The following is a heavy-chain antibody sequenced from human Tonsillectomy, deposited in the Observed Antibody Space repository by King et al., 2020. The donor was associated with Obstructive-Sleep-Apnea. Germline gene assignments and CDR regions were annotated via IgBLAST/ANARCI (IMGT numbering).Heavy chain of an antibody. J-gene: IGHJ6*02. D-gene: IGHD6-13*01. V-gene: IGHV3-13*04. Sequence: VQLVESGGGLVQPGGSLRLSCAASGFTFSSYDMHWVRQATGKGLEWVSAIGTAGDTYYPGSVKGRFTISRENAKNSLYLQMNSLRAGDTAVYYCARARIPPPGIAAAGPLVYYGMDVWGQGTTVTVSS. CDR2: IGTAGDT. CDR3: ARARIPPPGIAAAGPLVYYGMDV. CDR1: GFTFSSYD.